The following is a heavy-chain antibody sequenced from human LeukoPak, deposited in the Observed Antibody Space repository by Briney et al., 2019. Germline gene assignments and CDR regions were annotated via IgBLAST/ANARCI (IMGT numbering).Heavy chain of an antibody. V-gene: IGHV3-48*01. J-gene: IGHJ6*03. Sequence: PGGSLRLSCAASGFTFSSYSMNWVRQAPGKGLEWVSYISSSSSTIYYADSVKGRFTISRDNAKNSLYPQMNSLRAEDPAVYYCARDDVASYYYYYMDVWGKGTTVTVSS. CDR3: ARDDVASYYYYYMDV. CDR1: GFTFSSYS. CDR2: ISSSSSTI.